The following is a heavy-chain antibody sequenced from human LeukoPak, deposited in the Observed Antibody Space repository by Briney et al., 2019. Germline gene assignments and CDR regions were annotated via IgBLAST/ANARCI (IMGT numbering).Heavy chain of an antibody. CDR2: TYYRSKWYN. J-gene: IGHJ4*02. CDR3: ARDFGTTGWHTFDY. CDR1: GESASSKNGA. D-gene: IGHD6-19*01. V-gene: IGHV6-1*01. Sequence: SQTPSLTCVVSGESASSKNGASNWIRQSPSRGLEWLGRTYYRSKWYNDYAESMEGRMTISQDTSKNQYSLHLNSVTPDDTAVYYCARDFGTTGWHTFDYWGQGTLVTVSS.